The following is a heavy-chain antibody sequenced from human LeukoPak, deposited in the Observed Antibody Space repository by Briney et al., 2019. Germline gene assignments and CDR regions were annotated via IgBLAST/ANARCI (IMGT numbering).Heavy chain of an antibody. D-gene: IGHD5-18*01. Sequence: SETLSLTCTVSGGSISSGGYYWSWIRQHPGKGLEWIGYIYYSGSTYYNPSLKSRVTISVDTSKNQFSLKLSSVTAADTAVYYCARDRIRGYSYGYYYYGMGVWGQGTTVTVSS. CDR3: ARDRIRGYSYGYYYYGMGV. CDR1: GGSISSGGYY. V-gene: IGHV4-31*03. CDR2: IYYSGST. J-gene: IGHJ6*02.